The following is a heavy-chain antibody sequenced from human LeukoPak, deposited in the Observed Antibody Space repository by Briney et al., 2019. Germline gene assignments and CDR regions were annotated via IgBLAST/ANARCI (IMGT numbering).Heavy chain of an antibody. J-gene: IGHJ6*04. Sequence: GASVKVSCKASRYTFTSYDINWVRQATGQGLEWMGWMNPNGGNTGYAQKFQGRVTMTRNTSISTAYMELSSLRSEDTAVYYCARGHIGGCCSSTSCFRWRFMDVWGKGTTVTVSS. CDR2: MNPNGGNT. V-gene: IGHV1-8*01. CDR3: ARGHIGGCCSSTSCFRWRFMDV. CDR1: RYTFTSYD. D-gene: IGHD2-2*03.